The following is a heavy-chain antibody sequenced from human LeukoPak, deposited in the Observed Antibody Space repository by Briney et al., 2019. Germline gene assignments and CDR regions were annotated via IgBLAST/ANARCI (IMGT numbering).Heavy chain of an antibody. J-gene: IGHJ6*01. Sequence: GASVKVSCKAFGDTFTTYDINWVRQATGQGLEWMGWMNPNSGNTGFAQRFQGRLTMTRNTSITTVYMELSSLRSEDTAVYYCARGGSLDVWGRGTMVTVSS. CDR3: ARGGSLDV. V-gene: IGHV1-8*02. CDR1: GDTFTTYD. D-gene: IGHD3-16*02. CDR2: MNPNSGNT.